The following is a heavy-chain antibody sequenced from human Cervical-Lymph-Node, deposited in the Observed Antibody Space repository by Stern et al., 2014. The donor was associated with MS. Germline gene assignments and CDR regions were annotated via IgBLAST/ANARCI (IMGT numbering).Heavy chain of an antibody. D-gene: IGHD2-21*02. Sequence: QVQLQESGPGLVKPSETLSLTCTVSGGSISSNFWSWIRQPPGKGLEWIGYIFHSGTSKSNPSLRSRFTMAVDTAKKQFSLKLNSVTAADTSVYYCARVRGWVTTNLYFDYWCQGTLVTVSS. CDR3: ARVRGWVTTNLYFDY. CDR1: GGSISSNF. V-gene: IGHV4-59*01. J-gene: IGHJ4*02. CDR2: IFHSGTS.